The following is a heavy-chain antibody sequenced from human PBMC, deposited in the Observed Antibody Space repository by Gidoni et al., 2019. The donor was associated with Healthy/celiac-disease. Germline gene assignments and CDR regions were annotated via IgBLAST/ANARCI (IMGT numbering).Heavy chain of an antibody. D-gene: IGHD3-9*01. CDR2: IRGSGGST. Sequence: EVQLLESGGGLVQPGGSLRLSCAASGCTFSSYAMSWVRQAPGKGLEWVSAIRGSGGSTYYADSVKGRFTISRDNSKNTLYLQMNSLRAEDTAVYYCAKDSPILTGYMTYWGQGTLVTVSS. J-gene: IGHJ4*02. CDR3: AKDSPILTGYMTY. V-gene: IGHV3-23*01. CDR1: GCTFSSYA.